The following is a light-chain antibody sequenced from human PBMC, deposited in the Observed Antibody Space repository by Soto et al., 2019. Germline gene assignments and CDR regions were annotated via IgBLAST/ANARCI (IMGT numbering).Light chain of an antibody. CDR2: DAT. CDR3: QQYYSYSWT. V-gene: IGKV1-5*01. CDR1: QSISSW. J-gene: IGKJ1*01. Sequence: DIQMTQSPSTLSASVGDRVTITCRASQSISSWLAWYQQKPGKAPKLLIYDATSLESGVPSRFSGSGSGKEFTLTISSLQPDDFATYYCQQYYSYSWTFGQGTKVDIK.